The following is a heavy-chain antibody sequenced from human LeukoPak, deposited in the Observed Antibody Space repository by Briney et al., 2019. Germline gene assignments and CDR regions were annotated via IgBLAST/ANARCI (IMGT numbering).Heavy chain of an antibody. J-gene: IGHJ4*02. Sequence: GSLRLSCAASGFTFSDYYMSWIRQAPGKGLEWVSYISSSGSTIYYPDSVEGRFTISRDNAKNSLYLQMNSLRAEDTAVYYCATPVDTAMVTPFDYWGQGTLVTVSS. CDR2: ISSSGSTI. D-gene: IGHD5-18*01. CDR3: ATPVDTAMVTPFDY. V-gene: IGHV3-11*04. CDR1: GFTFSDYY.